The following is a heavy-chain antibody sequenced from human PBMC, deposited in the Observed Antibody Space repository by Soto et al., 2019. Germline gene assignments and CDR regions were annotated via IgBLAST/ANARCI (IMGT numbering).Heavy chain of an antibody. CDR2: IWYDGSNK. J-gene: IGHJ6*02. Sequence: QVQLVESGGGVVQPGRSLRLSCAASGFTFSSYGMHWVRQAPGKGLEWVAVIWYDGSNKYYADSVKGRFTISRDNSKNTLYLQMNSLRAEDTAVYYGARDPYYDFWSGYLSRSQYYYYGMDVWGQETTVTVSS. CDR3: ARDPYYDFWSGYLSRSQYYYYGMDV. D-gene: IGHD3-3*01. V-gene: IGHV3-33*01. CDR1: GFTFSSYG.